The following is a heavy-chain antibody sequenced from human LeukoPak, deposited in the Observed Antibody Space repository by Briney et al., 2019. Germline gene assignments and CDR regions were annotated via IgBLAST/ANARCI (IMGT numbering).Heavy chain of an antibody. CDR2: IYSGGST. CDR1: GFTFSSSA. CDR3: ARDWGMDV. Sequence: GGSLSLSCAASGFTFSSSAMSWVRQAPGKGLEWVSVIYSGGSTYYADSVKGRFTISRDNSKNTLYLQMNSLRAEDTAVYYCARDWGMDVWGQGTTVTVSS. V-gene: IGHV3-66*01. J-gene: IGHJ6*02.